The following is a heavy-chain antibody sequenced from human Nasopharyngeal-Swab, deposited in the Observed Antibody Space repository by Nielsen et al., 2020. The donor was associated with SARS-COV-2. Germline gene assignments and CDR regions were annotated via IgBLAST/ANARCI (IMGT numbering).Heavy chain of an antibody. V-gene: IGHV3-30*03. CDR3: ARGNGSPTYFEY. CDR2: VSYDRADK. CDR1: GFTFSAHG. Sequence: GGSLRLSCAASGFTFSAHGMHWVRQAPGKGLEWVAFVSYDRADKCYADSVKGRFTISRDNSRNTVYLQINSLRAEDTAVYFCARGNGSPTYFEYWGQGTLVTVSS. J-gene: IGHJ4*02. D-gene: IGHD1-26*01.